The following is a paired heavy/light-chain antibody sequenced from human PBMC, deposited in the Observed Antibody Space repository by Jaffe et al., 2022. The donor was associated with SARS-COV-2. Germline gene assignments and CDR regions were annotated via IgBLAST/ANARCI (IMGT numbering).Heavy chain of an antibody. CDR1: GGSISTNTW. J-gene: IGHJ4*02. D-gene: IGHD3-3*01. Sequence: QVQLQESGPGLVKPSGTLSLTCAVSGGSISTNTWWSWVRQPPGKGLEWIGEIYHSGSTNYNPSLKSRVSISADKSKNQLSLKLSSVTAADTAVYYCARADWSGYWSDYWGQGTLVTVSS. CDR3: ARADWSGYWSDY. CDR2: IYHSGST. V-gene: IGHV4-4*02.
Light chain of an antibody. J-gene: IGKJ2*01. CDR2: KIS. V-gene: IGKV2-24*01. CDR3: IQATQFPYT. Sequence: DIVMTQTPLSSPVTVGQPASISCRSSQSLVHNDGNTYLSWLQQRPGQPPRLLIYKISNRFSGVPDRFSGSGAGTDFTLKISRVEAEDVGVYYCIQATQFPYTFGQGTKLEIK. CDR1: QSLVHNDGNTY.